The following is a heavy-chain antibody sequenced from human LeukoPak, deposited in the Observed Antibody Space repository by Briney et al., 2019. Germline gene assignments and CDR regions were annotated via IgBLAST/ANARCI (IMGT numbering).Heavy chain of an antibody. CDR2: ISGGGDK. CDR1: GFTFSTYA. J-gene: IGHJ4*02. D-gene: IGHD3-9*01. V-gene: IGHV3-23*01. CDR3: ARDSPVLTV. Sequence: GGSLRLSCAASGFTFSTYAMSWVRQAPGKGLEWVTTISGGGDKQYADHVKGRFTVSRDDSKNTLYLQMNSLRAEDTALYYCARDSPVLTVWGQGTLVTVSS.